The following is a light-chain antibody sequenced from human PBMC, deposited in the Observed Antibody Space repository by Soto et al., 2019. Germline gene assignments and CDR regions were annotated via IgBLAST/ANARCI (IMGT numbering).Light chain of an antibody. V-gene: IGLV2-14*01. CDR3: SSYTSSSTLFYV. CDR2: AVS. J-gene: IGLJ1*01. Sequence: QSALTQPASVSGSPGQSITISCTGTSSDVGGYNYVSWYQQHPGKAPKLMIYAVSNRPSGVSNRFSGSKSGNTASLTISGLQDEDEADYYCSSYTSSSTLFYVFGTGTKVTVL. CDR1: SSDVGGYNY.